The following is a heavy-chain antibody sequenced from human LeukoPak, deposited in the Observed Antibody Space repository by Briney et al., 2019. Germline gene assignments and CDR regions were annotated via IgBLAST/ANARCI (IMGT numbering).Heavy chain of an antibody. D-gene: IGHD3-22*01. Sequence: SETLSLTCTVSGGSISSYYWSWIRQPAGKGLEWIGRIYTSGSTNYNPSFKSRVTMSVDTSKNQFSLKLSSVTAADTAVYYCASWYYYDSSGPQGGAFDIWGQGTMVTVSS. CDR1: GGSISSYY. CDR2: IYTSGST. J-gene: IGHJ3*02. CDR3: ASWYYYDSSGPQGGAFDI. V-gene: IGHV4-4*07.